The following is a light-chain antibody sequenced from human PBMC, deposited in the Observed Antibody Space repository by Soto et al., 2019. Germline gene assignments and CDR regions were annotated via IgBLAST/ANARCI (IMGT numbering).Light chain of an antibody. CDR3: QQYNVWPLT. CDR2: VAS. CDR1: QSVNSN. Sequence: EIVMTQSPVTLSVSPGDRATLSCRASQSVNSNLAWYQQKPGQTPKLLIYVASTRATGIPARFSGSGSGTEFTLPIRRLQSEDFAVYYCQQYNVWPLTFGGGTKVEFK. J-gene: IGKJ4*01. V-gene: IGKV3-15*01.